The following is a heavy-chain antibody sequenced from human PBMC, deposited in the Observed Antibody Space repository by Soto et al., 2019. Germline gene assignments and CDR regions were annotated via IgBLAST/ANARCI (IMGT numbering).Heavy chain of an antibody. V-gene: IGHV4-31*03. CDR1: GGSISSGGYY. Sequence: QVQLQESGPGLVKPSQTLSLTCTVSGGSISSGGYYWSWIRQHPGKGLEWIGYIYYSGSTYYNPSLQSRVTISVDTSKNQFSLKLSSVTAADTAVYYCASRYCSSTSCYGYYYYYGMDVWGQGTTVTVSS. D-gene: IGHD2-2*01. CDR2: IYYSGST. CDR3: ASRYCSSTSCYGYYYYYGMDV. J-gene: IGHJ6*02.